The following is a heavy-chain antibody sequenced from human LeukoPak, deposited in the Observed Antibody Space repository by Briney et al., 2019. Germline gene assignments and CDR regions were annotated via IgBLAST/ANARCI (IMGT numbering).Heavy chain of an antibody. V-gene: IGHV4-39*01. CDR2: IYYSGST. Sequence: SETLSLTCTVSGGSISSSSYYWGWIRQPPGKGLVWIGSIYYSGSTYYNPSLKSRVTISVDTSKNQFSLKLSSVTAADTAVYYCARQKAIGGYVSFPFDYWGQGTLVTVSS. CDR1: GGSISSSSYY. CDR3: ARQKAIGGYVSFPFDY. J-gene: IGHJ4*02. D-gene: IGHD5-12*01.